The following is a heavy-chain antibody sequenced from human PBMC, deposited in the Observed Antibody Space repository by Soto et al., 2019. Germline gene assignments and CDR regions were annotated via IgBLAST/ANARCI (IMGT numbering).Heavy chain of an antibody. CDR1: GFTFSNYF. J-gene: IGHJ5*02. CDR3: AKEGIPVAVLRWFDP. V-gene: IGHV3-23*01. CDR2: ISGSGGST. D-gene: IGHD6-19*01. Sequence: GGSLRLSCAASGFTFSNYFLSWVRQAPGKGLEWVSAISGSGGSTYYADSVKGRFTISRDNSKNTLYLQMNSLRAEDTAVYYCAKEGIPVAVLRWFDPWGQGTLVTVSS.